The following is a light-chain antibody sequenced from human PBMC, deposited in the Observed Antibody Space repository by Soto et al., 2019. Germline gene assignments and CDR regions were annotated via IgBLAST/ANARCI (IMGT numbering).Light chain of an antibody. J-gene: IGKJ4*01. V-gene: IGKV3-20*01. CDR3: QQYGNSPLT. CDR1: QSVRSDY. Sequence: EIVLTQSPDTLSLCPGQRATLSCRASQSVRSDYFAWYQQKPGQAPRVIIFGVSTRATGVPDRFSGSGSGTDFTLTISRLEPEDFALYYCQQYGNSPLTFGGGTKVDIK. CDR2: GVS.